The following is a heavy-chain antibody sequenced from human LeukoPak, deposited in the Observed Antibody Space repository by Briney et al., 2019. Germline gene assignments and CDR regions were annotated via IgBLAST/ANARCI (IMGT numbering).Heavy chain of an antibody. J-gene: IGHJ6*03. CDR1: GYTFTSYY. V-gene: IGHV1-46*01. CDR3: ARDLDSSGWFPTRYYYMDV. Sequence: ASVKVSCKASGYTFTSYYMHWVRQAPGQGLEWMGIINPSGGSTSYAQKFQGRVTMTRNTSTSTVYMELSSLRSEDTAVYYCARDLDSSGWFPTRYYYMDVWGKGTTVTVSS. CDR2: INPSGGST. D-gene: IGHD6-19*01.